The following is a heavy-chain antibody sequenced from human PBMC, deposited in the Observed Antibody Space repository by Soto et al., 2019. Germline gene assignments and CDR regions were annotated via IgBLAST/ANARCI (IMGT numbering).Heavy chain of an antibody. D-gene: IGHD6-19*01. J-gene: IGHJ6*02. CDR3: RRGLQSLTSGGYYYYGKDV. CDR2: ISYDEIDK. Sequence: PGRSLRLSCAASGFTISNYTMHWVRQAPGEGLEWVALISYDEIDKYFADAVKGRFTISRDNSKNTLYLQMDRLRAEDTAVHYWRRGLQSLTSGGYYYYGKDVRGQGTTVHVSS. V-gene: IGHV3-30*04. CDR1: GFTISNYT.